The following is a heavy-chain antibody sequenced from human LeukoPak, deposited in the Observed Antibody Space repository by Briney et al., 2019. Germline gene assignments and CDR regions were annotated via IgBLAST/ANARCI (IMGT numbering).Heavy chain of an antibody. Sequence: PGGSLRLSCAASGFTFSSYSMNWVRQAPGKGLEWVSSISSSSSYIYYADSVKGRFTISRGNSKNTLYLQMNSLRAEDTAVYYCAKDRPPLYGDYGYYYYYYMDVWGKGTTVTVSS. CDR1: GFTFSSYS. CDR2: ISSSSSYI. V-gene: IGHV3-21*04. CDR3: AKDRPPLYGDYGYYYYYYMDV. D-gene: IGHD4-17*01. J-gene: IGHJ6*03.